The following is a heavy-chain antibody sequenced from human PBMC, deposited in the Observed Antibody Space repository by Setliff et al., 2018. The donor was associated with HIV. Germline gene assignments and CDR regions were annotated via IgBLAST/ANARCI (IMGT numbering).Heavy chain of an antibody. CDR2: IYYSGTT. D-gene: IGHD2-2*01. Sequence: SETLSLTCTVSGGSISSYYWSWIRQPPGKGLEWIGYIYYSGTTNYNPSLKSRVTISVDTSKNQFSLKLSSVTAADTAVYSCARDGPHCITSCCPGPWFDPWGQGTLVTVSS. J-gene: IGHJ5*02. CDR1: GGSISSYY. CDR3: ARDGPHCITSCCPGPWFDP. V-gene: IGHV4-59*12.